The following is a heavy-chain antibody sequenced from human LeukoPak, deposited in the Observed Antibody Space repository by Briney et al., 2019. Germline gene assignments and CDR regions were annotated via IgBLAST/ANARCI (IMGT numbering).Heavy chain of an antibody. CDR3: ASSRIAAAGNLDY. CDR2: IIPIFGTA. J-gene: IGHJ4*02. CDR1: GGTFSSYA. Sequence: SVKVSCKASGGTFSSYAISWVRQAPGQGLEWMGGIIPIFGTANYAQKVQGRVTITTDESTSTAYMELSSLRSEDTAVYYCASSRIAAAGNLDYWGQGTLVTASS. V-gene: IGHV1-69*05. D-gene: IGHD6-13*01.